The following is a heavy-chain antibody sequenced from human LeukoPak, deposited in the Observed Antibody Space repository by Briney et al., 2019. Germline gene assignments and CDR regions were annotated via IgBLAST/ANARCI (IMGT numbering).Heavy chain of an antibody. J-gene: IGHJ6*02. CDR3: AKDLSYGGNSVYYYGMDV. D-gene: IGHD4-17*01. CDR1: GFTFSSYA. V-gene: IGHV3-23*01. Sequence: PGGSLRLSCAASGFTFSSYAMSWVRQAPGKGLEWVSAISGSGGSTYYADSVKGRFTISRDNSKNTLYLQMNSPRAEDTAVYYCAKDLSYGGNSVYYYGMDVWGQGTTVTVSS. CDR2: ISGSGGST.